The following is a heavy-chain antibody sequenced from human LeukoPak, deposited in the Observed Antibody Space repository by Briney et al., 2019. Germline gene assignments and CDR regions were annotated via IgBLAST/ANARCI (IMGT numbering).Heavy chain of an antibody. CDR2: ISAYNGNT. D-gene: IGHD6-13*01. CDR1: GYTFTSYG. CDR3: ARDYGQQLVKNYYYYYMDV. V-gene: IGHV1-18*01. J-gene: IGHJ6*03. Sequence: ASVKVSCRASGYTFTSYGISWVRQAPGQGLEWMGWISAYNGNTNYAQKLQGRVTMTTDTSTSTAYMELRSLRSDDTAVYYCARDYGQQLVKNYYYYYMDVWGKGTTVTVSS.